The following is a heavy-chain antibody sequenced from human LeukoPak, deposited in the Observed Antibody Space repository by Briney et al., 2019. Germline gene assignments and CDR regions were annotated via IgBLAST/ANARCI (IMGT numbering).Heavy chain of an antibody. Sequence: SVKVSCKASGGTFSSYAISWVRQAPGQGLEWMGGIIPIFGTANYAQKFQGRVTITADESTSTAYMELSSLRSEDTAVYYCARDRGIIFVFSSGMDVWAKGPRSPSP. V-gene: IGHV1-69*13. CDR3: ARDRGIIFVFSSGMDV. CDR2: IIPIFGTA. D-gene: IGHD3-10*01. J-gene: IGHJ6*02. CDR1: GGTFSSYA.